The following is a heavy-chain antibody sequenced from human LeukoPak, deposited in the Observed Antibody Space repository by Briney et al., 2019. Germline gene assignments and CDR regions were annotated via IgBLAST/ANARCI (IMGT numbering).Heavy chain of an antibody. Sequence: SEPLSLTRTVSGGSITSQYWSWLRQAPGKGLEWIGYIYYSGSTNYNPSLKSRATISVDTSKRQFTLQVNSVTAAVTAVYYCARTHEVLYFDYWGQGTLVTVSS. CDR1: GGSITSQY. CDR3: ARTHEVLYFDY. V-gene: IGHV4-59*08. D-gene: IGHD3-3*01. CDR2: IYYSGST. J-gene: IGHJ4*02.